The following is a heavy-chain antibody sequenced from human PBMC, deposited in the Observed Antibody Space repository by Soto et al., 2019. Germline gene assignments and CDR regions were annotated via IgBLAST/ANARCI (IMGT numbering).Heavy chain of an antibody. Sequence: PSETLSLTCAVYGGSFSGYYWSWIRQPPGKGLEWIGEINHSGSTNYNPSLKSRVTISVDTSKNQFSLKLSSVTAADTAVYYCAREGLHPYGMDVWGQGTTVTVSS. CDR3: AREGLHPYGMDV. CDR2: INHSGST. J-gene: IGHJ6*02. CDR1: GGSFSGYY. D-gene: IGHD4-4*01. V-gene: IGHV4-34*01.